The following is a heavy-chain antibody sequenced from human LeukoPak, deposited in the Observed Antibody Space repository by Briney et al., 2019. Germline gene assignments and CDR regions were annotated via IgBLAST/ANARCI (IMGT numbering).Heavy chain of an antibody. D-gene: IGHD2-15*01. CDR3: ARAGAVVDNWFDP. CDR1: GYTFTSYY. V-gene: IGHV1-46*01. J-gene: IGHJ5*02. CDR2: INPSGGST. Sequence: ASVKVSCKASGYTFTSYYMHWVRQAPGQGLEWRGIINPSGGSTSYAQKFQGRVTMTTDTSTTTAYMELRSLRSDDTAVYYCARAGAVVDNWFDPWGQGTLVTVSS.